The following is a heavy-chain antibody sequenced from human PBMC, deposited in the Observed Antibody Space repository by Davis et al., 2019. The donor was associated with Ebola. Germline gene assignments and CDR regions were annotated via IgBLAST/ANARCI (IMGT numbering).Heavy chain of an antibody. CDR3: ARAITMIVVGNWFDP. CDR2: IIPIFGTA. V-gene: IGHV1-69*13. J-gene: IGHJ5*02. Sequence: SVKVSCKASGGTFSSYAINWVRQAPGQGLEWMGGIIPIFGTANYAQKFQGRVTITADESTSTAYMELSSLRSEDTAVYYCARAITMIVVGNWFDPWGQGTLVTVSS. D-gene: IGHD3-22*01. CDR1: GGTFSSYA.